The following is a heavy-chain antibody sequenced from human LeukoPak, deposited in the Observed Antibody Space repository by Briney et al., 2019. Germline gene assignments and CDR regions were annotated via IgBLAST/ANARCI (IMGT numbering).Heavy chain of an antibody. V-gene: IGHV3-48*03. D-gene: IGHD2-21*02. CDR2: ISDSGSGI. Sequence: GESLKISFAASGFPFSSFEMNWVRQAPGRGLEWVSYISDSGSGIYYAESVRGRFTVSRDNAQNSLYLQMNSLRVEDTAVYYCAREELNCGGDCFQHWGQGTLVTVSS. CDR1: GFPFSSFE. CDR3: AREELNCGGDCFQH. J-gene: IGHJ4*02.